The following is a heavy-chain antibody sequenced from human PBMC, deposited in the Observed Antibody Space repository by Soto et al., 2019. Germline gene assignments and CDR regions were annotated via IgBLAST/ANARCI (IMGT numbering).Heavy chain of an antibody. CDR1: GFTFSDHY. J-gene: IGHJ6*03. CDR3: ARAPPVGLYYYYYMDV. Sequence: GGSLRLSCAASGFTFSDHYMSWIRQAPGKGLEWVSSISTGGSTIYYADSVKGRFTISRDNAKNSLYLQMNSLRAEDTAVYYCARAPPVGLYYYYYMDVWGKGTTVTVSS. V-gene: IGHV3-11*01. CDR2: ISTGGSTI.